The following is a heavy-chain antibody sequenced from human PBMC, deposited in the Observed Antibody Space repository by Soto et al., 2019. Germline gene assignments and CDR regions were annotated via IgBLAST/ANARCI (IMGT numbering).Heavy chain of an antibody. V-gene: IGHV3-23*01. CDR1: GFTFSNCA. CDR2: ISGSTGTT. Sequence: EVQVLESVGGSGQPGGSLILSCAASGFTFSNCAMSWVSHAPGKGLEWVSEISGSTGTTYYADSVKGRFIISRDNSNNTVHLQMNRLRAEDTAVYYWAKDTSRSPYYRYVWCKGTAVTVSS. J-gene: IGHJ6*03. D-gene: IGHD3-10*01. CDR3: AKDTSRSPYYRYV.